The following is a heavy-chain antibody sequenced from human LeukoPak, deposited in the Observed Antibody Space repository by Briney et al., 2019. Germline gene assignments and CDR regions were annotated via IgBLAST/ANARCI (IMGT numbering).Heavy chain of an antibody. J-gene: IGHJ4*02. CDR1: GYTFTSYD. CDR2: MNPNSGNT. CDR3: ARAVTLRGIDY. V-gene: IGHV1-8*01. Sequence: GASVKVSCKASGYTFTSYDINWVRQATGQGLEWMGWMNPNSGNTGYAQKFQGGVTMTRNTSISTAYMELSSLRSEDTAVYYCARAVTLRGIDYWGQRTLVTVSS. D-gene: IGHD1-26*01.